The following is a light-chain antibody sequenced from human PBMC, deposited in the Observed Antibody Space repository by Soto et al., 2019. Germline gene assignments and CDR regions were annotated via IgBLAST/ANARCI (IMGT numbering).Light chain of an antibody. Sequence: ENVLTQSPGTLSLSPGERAILSCRASQSVDSNYLAWYQQKPGQAPRLLIYGTSSRATGIPDRFSGSGSGTDFTLAINRLKPEDFAVYYCQQYGSSLYTFGQGTKLEIK. V-gene: IGKV3-20*01. CDR1: QSVDSNY. CDR2: GTS. CDR3: QQYGSSLYT. J-gene: IGKJ2*01.